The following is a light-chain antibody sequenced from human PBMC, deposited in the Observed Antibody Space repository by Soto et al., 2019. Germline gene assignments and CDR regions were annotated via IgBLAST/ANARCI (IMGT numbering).Light chain of an antibody. CDR1: QGISSY. CDR2: AAF. J-gene: IGKJ3*01. CDR3: QQLYDYPIT. Sequence: IQLTQSPSSLSASVGDRVNITCRASQGISSYLAWYQQKPGKAPNLLIYAAFTLESGVPSRFSGSASGADFTLTISSLQPEDFATYYCQQLYDYPITFGPGTKVYI. V-gene: IGKV1-9*01.